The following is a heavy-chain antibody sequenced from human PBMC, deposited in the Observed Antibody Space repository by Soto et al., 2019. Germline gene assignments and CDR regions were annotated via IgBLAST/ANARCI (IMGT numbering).Heavy chain of an antibody. CDR2: IWYDGSNK. Sequence: GGSLRLSCAASGFTFSSYGMHWVRQAPGKGLEWVAVIWYDGSNKYYADSVKGRFTISRDNSKNTLYLQMNSLRAEDTAVYYCARDPGVPAAIRYYYYMDVWGKGTTVTVSS. D-gene: IGHD2-2*01. CDR3: ARDPGVPAAIRYYYYMDV. CDR1: GFTFSSYG. J-gene: IGHJ6*03. V-gene: IGHV3-33*01.